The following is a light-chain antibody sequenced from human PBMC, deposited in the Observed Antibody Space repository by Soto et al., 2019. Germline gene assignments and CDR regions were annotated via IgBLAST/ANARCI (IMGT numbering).Light chain of an antibody. CDR3: QQYTELPYT. CDR1: QAISNY. Sequence: DIQMTQSPSYLSSSVGDRVTIPCQASQAISNYLNWYQQKPGKAPKLLIYDVSNLASGVPSRFSGSGSGTDFTLTISSLQPEDFATYYCQQYTELPYTFGQGTKLEFK. V-gene: IGKV1-33*01. J-gene: IGKJ2*01. CDR2: DVS.